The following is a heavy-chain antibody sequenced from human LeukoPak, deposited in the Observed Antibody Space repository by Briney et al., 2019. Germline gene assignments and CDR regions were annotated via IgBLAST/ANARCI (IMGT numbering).Heavy chain of an antibody. CDR3: ASSSAPPGYYYYYMDV. Sequence: GASVKVSCKASGYTFTSYGISWVRQAPGQGLEWMGRIIPILGIANYAQKFQGRVTITADKSTSTAYMELSSLRSEDTAVYYCASSSAPPGYYYYYMDVWGKGTTVTVSS. V-gene: IGHV1-69*04. CDR1: GYTFTSYG. D-gene: IGHD3-10*01. J-gene: IGHJ6*03. CDR2: IIPILGIA.